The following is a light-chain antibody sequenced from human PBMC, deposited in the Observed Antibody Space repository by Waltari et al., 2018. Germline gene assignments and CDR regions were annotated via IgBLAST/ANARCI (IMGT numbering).Light chain of an antibody. CDR1: SLGTKT. Sequence: SYVLNQPPSASVAPGNTVRISCGGTSLGTKTVPGYQQKPGQAPVLVIHYDSGRPSGIPERFSGSTSGNTATLTIKWVEAGDEAEYFCQVWDFTQGVFGGGTKLTVL. CDR2: YDS. CDR3: QVWDFTQGV. J-gene: IGLJ3*02. V-gene: IGLV3-21*04.